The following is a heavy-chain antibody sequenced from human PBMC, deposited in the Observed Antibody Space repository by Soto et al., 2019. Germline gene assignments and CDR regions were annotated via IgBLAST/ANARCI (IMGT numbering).Heavy chain of an antibody. CDR1: GFTVSSNY. CDR2: IYSGGST. J-gene: IGHJ2*01. D-gene: IGHD4-17*01. Sequence: EVQLVESGGGLVQPGGSLRLSCAASGFTVSSNYMSWVRQAPGKGLEWVSVIYSGGSTYYADSVKGRFTISRHNSKNTLYLQMNSLRAEDTAVYYCARVGGDYLLSFDLGGRGTLVTVSS. V-gene: IGHV3-53*04. CDR3: ARVGGDYLLSFDL.